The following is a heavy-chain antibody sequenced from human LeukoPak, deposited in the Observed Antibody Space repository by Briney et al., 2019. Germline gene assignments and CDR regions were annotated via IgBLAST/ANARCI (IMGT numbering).Heavy chain of an antibody. Sequence: SETLSLTCAVYGGSFSGYYWSWIRQPPGKGLEWIGEINHSGSTNYNPSLKSRVTISVDTSKNQFSLKLSSVTAADTAVYYCARGRRYCSSTSCYLNWFDPWGQGTLVTASS. CDR2: INHSGST. CDR1: GGSFSGYY. J-gene: IGHJ5*02. CDR3: ARGRRYCSSTSCYLNWFDP. D-gene: IGHD2-2*01. V-gene: IGHV4-34*01.